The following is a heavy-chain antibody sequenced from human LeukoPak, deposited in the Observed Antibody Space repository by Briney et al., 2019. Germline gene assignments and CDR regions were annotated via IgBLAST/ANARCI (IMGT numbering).Heavy chain of an antibody. D-gene: IGHD6-6*01. J-gene: IGHJ5*02. Sequence: SQTLSLTCAISGDSVSSNSAAWIWIRQSPSRGLEWLGRTYYRSKWYNDYAESVKSRITINPDTSKNQFSLKLSSVTAADTAVYYCARGEYSSSSGALNWFDPWGQGTLVTVSS. CDR2: TYYRSKWYN. CDR3: ARGEYSSSSGALNWFDP. V-gene: IGHV6-1*01. CDR1: GDSVSSNSAA.